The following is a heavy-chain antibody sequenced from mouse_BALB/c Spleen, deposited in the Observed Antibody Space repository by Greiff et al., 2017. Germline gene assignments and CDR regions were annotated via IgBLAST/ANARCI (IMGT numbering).Heavy chain of an antibody. CDR2: IRLKSNNYAT. D-gene: IGHD2-14*01. CDR1: GFTFSNYW. CDR3: TPYYRYDFDY. J-gene: IGHJ2*01. V-gene: IGHV6-6*02. Sequence: EVQLVESGGGLVQPGGSMKLSCVASGFTFSNYWMNWVRQSPEKGLEWVAEIRLKSNNYATHYAESVKGRFTISRDDSKSSVYLQMNNLRAEDTGIYYCTPYYRYDFDYWGQGTTLTVSS.